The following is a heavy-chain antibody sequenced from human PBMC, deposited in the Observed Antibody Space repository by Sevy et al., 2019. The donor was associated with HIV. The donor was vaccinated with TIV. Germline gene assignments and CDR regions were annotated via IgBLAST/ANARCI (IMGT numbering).Heavy chain of an antibody. J-gene: IGHJ6*03. CDR1: GFTFSDHY. CDR2: IRNRPNSYTT. D-gene: IGHD2-21*01. V-gene: IGHV3-72*01. CDR3: VRGPNCGVGGCQQISPYCLDV. Sequence: GGSLRFSCAASGFTFSDHYVDWVRQAPGKGLEWVGRIRNRPNSYTTEYAASVEGRFTISRDDSKNSLYLQMNSLKTGDSAVYYCVRGPNCGVGGCQQISPYCLDVWGKGATVTVSS.